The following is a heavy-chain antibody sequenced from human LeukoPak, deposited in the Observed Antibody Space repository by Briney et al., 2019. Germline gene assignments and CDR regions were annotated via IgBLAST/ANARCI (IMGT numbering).Heavy chain of an antibody. J-gene: IGHJ4*02. CDR1: GGSISSSSYY. CDR3: ARSFTYYYDSSGYNYFDY. D-gene: IGHD3-22*01. Sequence: SETLSLTCTVSGGSISSSSYYWGWIRQPPGKGLEWIGSIYYSGSTYYNPSLKSRVTISVDTSKNQFSLKLSSVTAADTAVYYCARSFTYYYDSSGYNYFDYWGQGALVTVSS. CDR2: IYYSGST. V-gene: IGHV4-39*01.